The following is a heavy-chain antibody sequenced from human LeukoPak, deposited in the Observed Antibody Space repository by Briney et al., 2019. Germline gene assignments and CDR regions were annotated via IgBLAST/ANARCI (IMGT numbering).Heavy chain of an antibody. D-gene: IGHD3-9*01. CDR2: IIPILGIA. J-gene: IGHJ6*02. V-gene: IGHV1-69*04. CDR3: ARTALRYFDWLLSDYYYGMDV. CDR1: GGTFSIYA. Sequence: GASVNVSCKASGGTFSIYAISWVRQAPGQGREWMGRIIPILGIANYAQKLQGRVTITADNSTSTSYMELSSLRSEDTAVYYCARTALRYFDWLLSDYYYGMDVWGQGTTVTVSS.